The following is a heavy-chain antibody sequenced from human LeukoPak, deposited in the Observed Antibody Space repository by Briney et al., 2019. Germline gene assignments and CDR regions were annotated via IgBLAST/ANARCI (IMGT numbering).Heavy chain of an antibody. Sequence: SETLSLTCAVYGGSFSGYYWSWIRQPPGKGLEWIGEINHSGSTNYNPSLKSRVTISVDTSKNQFSLKLSSVTAADTAVYYCARRTTVTTYYYYMDVWGKGTTVTVSS. J-gene: IGHJ6*03. D-gene: IGHD4-11*01. V-gene: IGHV4-34*01. CDR3: ARRTTVTTYYYYMDV. CDR2: INHSGST. CDR1: GGSFSGYY.